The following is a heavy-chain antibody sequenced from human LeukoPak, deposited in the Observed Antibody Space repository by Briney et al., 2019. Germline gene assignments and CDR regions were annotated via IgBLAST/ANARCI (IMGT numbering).Heavy chain of an antibody. CDR3: ARDMDYDSSGYLPDDAFDI. J-gene: IGHJ3*02. V-gene: IGHV3-30-3*01. CDR2: ISYVGSNK. CDR1: GVTFNSYV. Sequence: GGSLRLSCEASGVTFNSYVMSWVRQAPGKGLEWVAVISYVGSNKYYADSVKGRFTISRDNSKNTLYLQMNSLRAEDTAVYYCARDMDYDSSGYLPDDAFDIWGQGTMVTVSS. D-gene: IGHD3-22*01.